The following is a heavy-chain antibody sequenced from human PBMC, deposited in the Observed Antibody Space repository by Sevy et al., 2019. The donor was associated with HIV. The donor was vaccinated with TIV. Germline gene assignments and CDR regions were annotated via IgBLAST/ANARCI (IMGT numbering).Heavy chain of an antibody. Sequence: GGSLRLSCAASGFTFSNYNMNWVRQAPGKGLEWVSSISSSSRYIYYADSMKGRFTISRDNAKNSLYLQMNSLRAEDTAMYYCAKDLYYDNSLFDYWGQGILVTVSS. V-gene: IGHV3-21*04. CDR1: GFTFSNYN. CDR2: ISSSSRYI. J-gene: IGHJ4*02. D-gene: IGHD3-22*01. CDR3: AKDLYYDNSLFDY.